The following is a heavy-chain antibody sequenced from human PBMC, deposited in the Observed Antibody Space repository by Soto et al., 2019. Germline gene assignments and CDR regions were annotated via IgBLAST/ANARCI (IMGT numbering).Heavy chain of an antibody. D-gene: IGHD3-3*02. CDR1: GFTFSNNW. CDR3: ARGARAIFSPGGMDV. J-gene: IGHJ6*02. Sequence: EVQLVESGGGLVQPGESLRLSCAAPGFTFSNNWMSWVRQAPGKGREWVANIKQDGSERYYEDSMKDRFTISRDNAKKSLYLQMNSLRAEDTAVYYCARGARAIFSPGGMDVWGQGTTVTVSS. CDR2: IKQDGSER. V-gene: IGHV3-7*03.